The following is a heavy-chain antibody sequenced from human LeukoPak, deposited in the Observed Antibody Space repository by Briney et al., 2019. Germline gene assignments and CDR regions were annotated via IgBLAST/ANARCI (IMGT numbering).Heavy chain of an antibody. CDR3: ARHLLTAGSIE. D-gene: IGHD3-9*01. J-gene: IGHJ4*02. V-gene: IGHV4-59*08. Sequence: PSETLSLTCTVSGGSINGYYWSWIRQPPGRGPQWIGHIYNSGSTSYNPSLKSRVTISADTSKKQISLKLSSITAADTAVYYCARHLLTAGSIEWGQGTLVTVSS. CDR2: IYNSGST. CDR1: GGSINGYY.